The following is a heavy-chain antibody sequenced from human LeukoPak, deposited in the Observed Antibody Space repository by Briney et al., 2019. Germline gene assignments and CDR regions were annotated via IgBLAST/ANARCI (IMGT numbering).Heavy chain of an antibody. J-gene: IGHJ5*02. V-gene: IGHV3-64*01. CDR1: GFTFSSYA. CDR3: AREEMATISGENWFDP. Sequence: PGGSLRLSCAASGFTFSSYAMHWVRQAPGKGLEYVSAISSNGGSTYYANSVKGRFTISRDNSKNTLYLQMGSLRAEDTAVYYCAREEMATISGENWFDPWGQGTLVTVSS. CDR2: ISSNGGST. D-gene: IGHD5-24*01.